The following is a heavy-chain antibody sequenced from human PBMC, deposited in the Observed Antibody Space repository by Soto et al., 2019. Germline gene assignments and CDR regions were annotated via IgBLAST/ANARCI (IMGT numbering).Heavy chain of an antibody. CDR1: GYTFTSYA. V-gene: IGHV1-3*05. J-gene: IGHJ4*02. D-gene: IGHD2-21*02. CDR3: ARSIVVVTALDY. Sequence: QVQLVQSGAEEKKPGASVKVSCKASGYTFTSYAMHWVRQAPGQRLEWMGWITAGNVNTKYSQKFQGRVTITRDTSASTAYMELSSLRSDDTAVYYCARSIVVVTALDYWGQGPLVTVSS. CDR2: ITAGNVNT.